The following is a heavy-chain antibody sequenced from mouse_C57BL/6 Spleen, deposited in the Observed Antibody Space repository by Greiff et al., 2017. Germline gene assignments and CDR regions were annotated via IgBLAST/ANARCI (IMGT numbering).Heavy chain of an antibody. CDR1: GFSLTSYG. Sequence: VQLQQSGPGLVQPSQSLSITCTVSGFSLTSYGVHWVRQSPGKGLEWLGVIWRGGSTDYNAAFMSRLSITKDNSKSQVFFKMNSLQADDTAIYYCAKRGLPNQGAMDYWGQGTSVTVSS. V-gene: IGHV2-5*01. CDR3: AKRGLPNQGAMDY. J-gene: IGHJ4*01. CDR2: IWRGGST. D-gene: IGHD5-5*01.